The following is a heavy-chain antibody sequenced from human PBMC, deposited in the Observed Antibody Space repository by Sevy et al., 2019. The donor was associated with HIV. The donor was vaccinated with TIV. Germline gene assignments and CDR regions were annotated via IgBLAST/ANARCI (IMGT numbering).Heavy chain of an antibody. CDR2: IYYSGST. CDR1: GGSISSGGYY. V-gene: IGHV4-31*03. J-gene: IGHJ3*02. D-gene: IGHD1-26*01. Sequence: SETLSLTCTVSGGSISSGGYYWSWIRQHPGKGLEWIGYIYYSGSTYYNPSLKSRVTISVDTSKNQLSLKLSSVTAADTAVYYCARGGGIVGAPGAFDIWGQGTMVTVSS. CDR3: ARGGGIVGAPGAFDI.